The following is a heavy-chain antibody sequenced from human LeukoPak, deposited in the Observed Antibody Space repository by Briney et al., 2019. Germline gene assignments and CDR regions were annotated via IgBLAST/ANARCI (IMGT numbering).Heavy chain of an antibody. V-gene: IGHV4-34*01. J-gene: IGHJ4*02. CDR2: INHSGST. D-gene: IGHD1-26*01. CDR1: GGSFSGYY. Sequence: SETLSLTCAVYGGSFSGYYWSWIRQPPGKGLEWIGEINHSGSTNYNPSLKSRVTISVDTSKNQFSLKLSSVTAADTAVYYCARTRRELRDFDYWGQGTLVTVSS. CDR3: ARTRRELRDFDY.